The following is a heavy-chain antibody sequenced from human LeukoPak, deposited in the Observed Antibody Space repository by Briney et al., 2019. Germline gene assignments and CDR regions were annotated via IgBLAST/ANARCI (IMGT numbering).Heavy chain of an antibody. Sequence: SETLSLTCTVSGGSFSSYYWSWMRQPPGKGLEWIGYIYTIGSTNYNPSLKSRDTISVDTSKNQFSLKLSSVTAADTAVYYCARRTQGWLRPSGYYYYMDVWGKGTTVTVSS. J-gene: IGHJ6*03. CDR2: IYTIGST. CDR3: ARRTQGWLRPSGYYYYMDV. D-gene: IGHD5-24*01. V-gene: IGHV4-4*09. CDR1: GGSFSSYY.